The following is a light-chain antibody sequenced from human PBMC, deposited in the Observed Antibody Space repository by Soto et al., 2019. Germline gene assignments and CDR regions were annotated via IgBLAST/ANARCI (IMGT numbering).Light chain of an antibody. CDR1: QSVSSSY. V-gene: IGKV3-20*01. J-gene: IGKJ1*01. CDR3: QQYGSSTWT. Sequence: EIGLTQSPGTLSLSPGERATLSCRASQSVSSSYLAWYQQKPGQAPRLLIYGASSRATGIPDRFSGSGSGKDFTLTISRLEPEDFAVYYCQQYGSSTWTFGQGTKVEIK. CDR2: GAS.